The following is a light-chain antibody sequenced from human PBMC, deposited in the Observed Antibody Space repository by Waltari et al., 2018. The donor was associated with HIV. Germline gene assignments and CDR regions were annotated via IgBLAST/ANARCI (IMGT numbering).Light chain of an antibody. Sequence: QSVLTQTPSASRAPGPSTLISCSGPISSARNHFLSWFQQVSGGAPKLVIYRNDKRPSGVPARFAAAKSGSTASLAIAGLQSDDEAEYFCASWDDKLNHWVFGGGTKLTV. CDR2: RND. J-gene: IGLJ3*02. V-gene: IGLV1-44*01. CDR3: ASWDDKLNHWV. CDR1: ISSARNHF.